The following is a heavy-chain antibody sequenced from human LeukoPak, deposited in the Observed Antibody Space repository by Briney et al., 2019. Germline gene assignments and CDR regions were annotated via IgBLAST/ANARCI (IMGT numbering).Heavy chain of an antibody. CDR2: IYPGDSDT. CDR3: ASMTTVTTRGYYYYYGMDV. V-gene: IGHV5-51*01. J-gene: IGHJ6*02. D-gene: IGHD4-17*01. Sequence: GESLKISCKGSGXGFTSYWIGWVRQMPGKGLEWMGIIYPGDSDTRYSPSFQGQVTISADKSISTAYLQWSSLKASDTAMYYCASMTTVTTRGYYYYYGMDVWGQGTTVTVSS. CDR1: GXGFTSYW.